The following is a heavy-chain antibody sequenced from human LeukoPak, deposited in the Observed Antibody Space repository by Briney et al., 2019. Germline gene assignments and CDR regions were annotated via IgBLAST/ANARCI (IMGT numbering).Heavy chain of an antibody. CDR1: GYTFTSHG. V-gene: IGHV1-18*01. CDR2: ISAYNGNT. Sequence: ASVKVSCKASGYTFTSHGISWVRQAPGQGLEWMGWISAYNGNTNYAQKLQGRVTMTTDTSTSTAYMELRSLRSDDTAVYYCARGAAAAGNNWFDPWGQGTLVTVSS. D-gene: IGHD6-13*01. J-gene: IGHJ5*02. CDR3: ARGAAAAGNNWFDP.